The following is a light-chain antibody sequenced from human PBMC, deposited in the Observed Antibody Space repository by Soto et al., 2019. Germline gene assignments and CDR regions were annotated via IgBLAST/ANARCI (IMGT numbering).Light chain of an antibody. V-gene: IGKV3-20*01. CDR3: QQYGSRWT. Sequence: EIVLTQSPGTLSLSPGKRATLSCRASQSVSSSYLAWYQQKPGQAPRLLIYGASSRATGIPDRFSGSGSGTDFTLTISRLEPEDFAVYYCQQYGSRWTFGQGTKVDIK. J-gene: IGKJ1*01. CDR2: GAS. CDR1: QSVSSSY.